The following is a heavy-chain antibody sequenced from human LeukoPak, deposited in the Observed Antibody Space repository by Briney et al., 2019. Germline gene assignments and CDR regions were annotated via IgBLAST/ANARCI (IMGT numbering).Heavy chain of an antibody. CDR1: GGSISSYY. V-gene: IGHV4-59*01. CDR2: ICYSGST. D-gene: IGHD6-19*01. CDR3: ARGPERYIGGWYYFNY. J-gene: IGHJ4*02. Sequence: SETLSLTCTVSGGSISSYYWSWIRQPPGKGLEWIGYICYSGSTNYNPSLKSRVTVSVDTTKNQFSLKLSSVTAADTAVYYCARGPERYIGGWYYFNYWGQGTPVTVSS.